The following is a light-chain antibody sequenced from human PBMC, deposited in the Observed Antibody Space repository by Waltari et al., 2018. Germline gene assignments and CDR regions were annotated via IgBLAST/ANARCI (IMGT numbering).Light chain of an antibody. Sequence: EIVLPQSPATLSLSPGERAPLSCRASQSVSSYLVWYQQKPGQTPRLLIYGASNRATGIPARFSGSGSGTDFTLTISSLESEDFAVYYCHQRSNWPITFGQGTRLEIK. CDR1: QSVSSY. J-gene: IGKJ5*01. CDR3: HQRSNWPIT. V-gene: IGKV3-11*01. CDR2: GAS.